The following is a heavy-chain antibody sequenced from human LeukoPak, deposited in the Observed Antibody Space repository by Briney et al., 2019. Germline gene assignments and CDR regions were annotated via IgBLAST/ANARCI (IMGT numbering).Heavy chain of an antibody. CDR1: GGSINNYY. Sequence: SETLSLTCTVSGGSINNYYWSWIRQPPGKGLEWIGYVYSSGTTNYNPSLKSRVTISVDMSKNRFSLRLSSVTASDTAVYFCARHSGRWSPLGYWGQGTLVTVSS. CDR2: VYSSGTT. V-gene: IGHV4-59*08. CDR3: ARHSGRWSPLGY. J-gene: IGHJ4*02. D-gene: IGHD6-19*01.